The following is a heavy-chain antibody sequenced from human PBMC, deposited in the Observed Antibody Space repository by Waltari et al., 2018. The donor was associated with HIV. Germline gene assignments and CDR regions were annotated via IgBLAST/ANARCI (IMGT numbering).Heavy chain of an antibody. J-gene: IGHJ4*02. CDR3: ARRQQLTD. CDR2: IKEDGSEI. CDR1: WLPFRGSW. V-gene: IGHV3-7*01. D-gene: IGHD6-13*01. Sequence: EVRRVYAAGGCVQHGGALRLARVAYWLPFRGSWMTWVRQAPGKGLEWVANIKEDGSEIHYVDSVKGRFTISRDNAKNSLYLQMNSLRAEDTAVYYCARRQQLTDWGQGTLVTVSS.